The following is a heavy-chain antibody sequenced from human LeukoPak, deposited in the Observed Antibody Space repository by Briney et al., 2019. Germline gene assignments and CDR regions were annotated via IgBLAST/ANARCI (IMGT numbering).Heavy chain of an antibody. CDR2: IVVGSGNT. CDR3: AAQSIAAAGMDY. V-gene: IGHV1-58*02. CDR1: GFTFTSSA. J-gene: IGHJ4*02. D-gene: IGHD6-13*01. Sequence: SVKVSCKASGFTFTSSAMQWVRQARRQHLEWIGWIVVGSGNTNYAQKFQERVTITRDMSTSTAYMELSSLRSEDTAVYYCAAQSIAAAGMDYWGQGTLVTVSS.